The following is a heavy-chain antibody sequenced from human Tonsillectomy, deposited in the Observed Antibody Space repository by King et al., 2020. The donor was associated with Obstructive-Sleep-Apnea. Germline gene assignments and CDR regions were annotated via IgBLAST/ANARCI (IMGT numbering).Heavy chain of an antibody. CDR2: IKQDGSEK. J-gene: IGHJ4*02. Sequence: VQLVESGGGSVQPGGSLRLSCVASGFTFRSYWMSWVRQAPGKGLEWVANIKQDGSEKSYVDSVKGRFTISRDNAKNSLYLQMNSLRAEDTAVYYCARDPTYSGYDSHYWGQGTLVTVSS. D-gene: IGHD5-12*01. CDR3: ARDPTYSGYDSHY. CDR1: GFTFRSYW. V-gene: IGHV3-7*03.